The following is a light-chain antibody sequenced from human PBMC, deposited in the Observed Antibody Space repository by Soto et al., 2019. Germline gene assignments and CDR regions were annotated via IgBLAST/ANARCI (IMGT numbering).Light chain of an antibody. Sequence: DIVMTQSPDSLAVSLGERATINCKSSQSVLYSPNNKNYVAWYQQKPGQPPKLLFYWASTRESGVPDRFSGSGSGTDFTLTISSLQAEDVAVYYCQQYHSAPQTFGQGTRVEIK. CDR2: WAS. V-gene: IGKV4-1*01. J-gene: IGKJ1*01. CDR1: QSVLYSPNNKNY. CDR3: QQYHSAPQT.